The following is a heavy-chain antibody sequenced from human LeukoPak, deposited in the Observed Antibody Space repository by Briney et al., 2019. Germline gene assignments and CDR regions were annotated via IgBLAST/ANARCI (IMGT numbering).Heavy chain of an antibody. D-gene: IGHD7-27*01. CDR1: GFTFSSHW. Sequence: GGSLRLSCAASGFTFSSHWMSWVRQAPGKGLEWVASIRADGSGKFYADSVKGRFTISRDDAKSSLYLQMNSLGAEDTAVYYCARDPGDYWGQGTLVTVSS. CDR2: IRADGSGK. V-gene: IGHV3-7*01. CDR3: ARDPGDY. J-gene: IGHJ4*02.